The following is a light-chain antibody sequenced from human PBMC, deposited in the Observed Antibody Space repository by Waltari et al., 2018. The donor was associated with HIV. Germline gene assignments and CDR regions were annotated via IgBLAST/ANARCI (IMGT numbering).Light chain of an antibody. J-gene: IGKJ1*01. CDR3: QHSRT. CDR2: AAS. Sequence: DIQMTQSPSSVSASVGDRVTITCRTNQNINNNINWYQHKPGKAPKRLIYAASSLQSGVPSRFGGSGSGTHFTLTISSLQPEDFTTYYCQHSRTFGQGTKVEIK. CDR1: QNINNN. V-gene: IGKV1-39*01.